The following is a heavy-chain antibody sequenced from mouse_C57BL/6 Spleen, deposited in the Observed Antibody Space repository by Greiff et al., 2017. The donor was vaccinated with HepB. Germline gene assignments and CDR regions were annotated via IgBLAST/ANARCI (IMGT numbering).Heavy chain of an antibody. Sequence: VQLQQSGPELVKPGASVKISCKASGYAFSSSWMNWVKQRPGKGLEWIGRIYPGDGDTNYNGKFKGKATLTADKSSSTAYMQLSSLTSEDSAVYFCARTPHDYGSGGYAMDYWGQGTSVTVSS. CDR2: IYPGDGDT. D-gene: IGHD1-1*01. V-gene: IGHV1-82*01. J-gene: IGHJ4*01. CDR1: GYAFSSSW. CDR3: ARTPHDYGSGGYAMDY.